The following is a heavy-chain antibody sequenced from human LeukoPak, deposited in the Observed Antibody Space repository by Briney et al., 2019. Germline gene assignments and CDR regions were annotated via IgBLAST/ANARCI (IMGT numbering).Heavy chain of an antibody. CDR1: GFTFSDYA. CDR2: ISASGGTT. Sequence: GGSLRLSCAASGFTFSDYAMNWVREAPGRGLEWLAAISASGGTTYYTDSVNGRFTISRGNSRSTLQLQLTSLTAEDTALYYCARGRYSGSYWGQGTLVTVSS. D-gene: IGHD1-26*01. CDR3: ARGRYSGSY. V-gene: IGHV3-23*01. J-gene: IGHJ4*02.